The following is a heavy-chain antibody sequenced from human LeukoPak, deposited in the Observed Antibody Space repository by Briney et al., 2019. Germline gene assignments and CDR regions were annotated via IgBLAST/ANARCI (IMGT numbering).Heavy chain of an antibody. Sequence: PGGSLRLSCAASGFTFTNYAMSWVRQAPGKGLEWVSAISASGGTTYYADSVKGRFTISRDNSKNTLFLQMNSLRAEDTAVYYCAKDPYYYDTSGYNGDYWGQGTLVTVSS. D-gene: IGHD3-22*01. V-gene: IGHV3-23*01. CDR1: GFTFTNYA. CDR3: AKDPYYYDTSGYNGDY. CDR2: ISASGGTT. J-gene: IGHJ4*02.